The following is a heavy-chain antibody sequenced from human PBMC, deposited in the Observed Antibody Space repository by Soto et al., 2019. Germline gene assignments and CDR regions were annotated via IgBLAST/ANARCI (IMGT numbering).Heavy chain of an antibody. D-gene: IGHD1-1*01. CDR3: ARNWNHGWRAPYYYGMDV. Sequence: ASVKVSCKASGYTFTGDYMHWVRQAPGQGLEWMGWINPNSGGTNYAQKFQGRVTMTRDTSISTAYMELSRLRSDDTAVYCCARNWNHGWRAPYYYGMDVWGQGTTVTVSS. J-gene: IGHJ6*02. V-gene: IGHV1-2*02. CDR1: GYTFTGDY. CDR2: INPNSGGT.